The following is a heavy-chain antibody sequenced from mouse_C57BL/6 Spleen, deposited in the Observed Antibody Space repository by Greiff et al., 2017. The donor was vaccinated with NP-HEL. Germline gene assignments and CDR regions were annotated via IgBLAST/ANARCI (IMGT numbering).Heavy chain of an antibody. D-gene: IGHD3-2*02. V-gene: IGHV1-69*01. CDR2: IDPSDSYT. CDR1: GYTFTSYW. Sequence: VQLQQPGAELVMPGASVKLSCKASGYTFTSYWMHWVKQRPGQGLEWIGEIDPSDSYTNYNQKFKGKSTLTVDKSSSTAYMQLSSLTSEDSAVYYCARKPTDSSGYVWFAYWGQGTLVTVSA. CDR3: ARKPTDSSGYVWFAY. J-gene: IGHJ3*01.